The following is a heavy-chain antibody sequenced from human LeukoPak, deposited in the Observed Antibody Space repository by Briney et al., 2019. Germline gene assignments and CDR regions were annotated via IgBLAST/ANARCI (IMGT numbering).Heavy chain of an antibody. CDR1: GSIFTNYW. J-gene: IGHJ4*02. CDR3: ARPKYSGYNLNSFDS. CDR2: ISPGDSDT. V-gene: IGHV5-51*01. Sequence: NRGESLMISCQGSGSIFTNYWIAWVRQLPGKGLEWMGIISPGDSDTRYSPSFQGQVTISADRSINTAYLQWRSLEASDTAVYYCARPKYSGYNLNSFDSWGQGTLVTVSS. D-gene: IGHD5-12*01.